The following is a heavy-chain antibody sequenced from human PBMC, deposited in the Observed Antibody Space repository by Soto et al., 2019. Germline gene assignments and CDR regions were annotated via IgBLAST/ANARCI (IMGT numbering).Heavy chain of an antibody. V-gene: IGHV3-53*01. CDR2: IHSDGST. Sequence: EVQLVESGGGLIQPGGSLRLSCAVSGFSVIGNYMNWVRQAPGKGLDWVSIIHSDGSTFYASSVKGRFTISRDTSRNTVYLQMNSLRDGDTAVYYCVTSGYYDSSGDDWGQGTRVTVSS. D-gene: IGHD3-22*01. CDR3: VTSGYYDSSGDD. J-gene: IGHJ4*02. CDR1: GFSVIGNY.